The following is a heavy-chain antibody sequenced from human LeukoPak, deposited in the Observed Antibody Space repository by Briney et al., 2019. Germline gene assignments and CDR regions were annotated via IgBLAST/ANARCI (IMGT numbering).Heavy chain of an antibody. CDR3: ARDWLDSGTPDRFDY. CDR1: GGSISSYY. Sequence: SETLSLTCTVSGGSISSYYWSWIRQPPGKGLEWIGYIYYSGSTNYNPSLKSRVAISVDTSKNQFSLKLSSVTAADTAVYYCARDWLDSGTPDRFDYWGQGTLVTVSS. D-gene: IGHD3-10*01. CDR2: IYYSGST. J-gene: IGHJ4*02. V-gene: IGHV4-59*12.